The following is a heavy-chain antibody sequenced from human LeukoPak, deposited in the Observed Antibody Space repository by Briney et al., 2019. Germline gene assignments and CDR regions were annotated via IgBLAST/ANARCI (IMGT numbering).Heavy chain of an antibody. CDR1: GYSFTSYW. CDR3: ARGYYDSSGYYGPGQDDAFDI. Sequence: GESLQISCKGSGYSFTSYWIGWVRRMPGKGVEWMGIIYPGDSVPSYSPSFQGHVTISADKSIRTAYLQWTSLKASDTAMYYCARGYYDSSGYYGPGQDDAFDIWGQGTMVTVSS. J-gene: IGHJ3*02. CDR2: IYPGDSVP. V-gene: IGHV5-51*01. D-gene: IGHD3-22*01.